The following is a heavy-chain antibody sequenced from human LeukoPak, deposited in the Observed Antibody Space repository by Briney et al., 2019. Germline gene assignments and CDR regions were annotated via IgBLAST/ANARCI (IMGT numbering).Heavy chain of an antibody. CDR3: ARLTIGASLDY. D-gene: IGHD3-9*01. V-gene: IGHV3-30-3*01. CDR2: ISSDGSKI. Sequence: GRSLRLSCVVSGFTFSTYAINWVRQAPGKGLEWVAVISSDGSKIYYADSVKGRFTISRDNSKNTLHLQMNSLRSEDTAVYYCARLTIGASLDYWGQGTLVTVSS. CDR1: GFTFSTYA. J-gene: IGHJ4*02.